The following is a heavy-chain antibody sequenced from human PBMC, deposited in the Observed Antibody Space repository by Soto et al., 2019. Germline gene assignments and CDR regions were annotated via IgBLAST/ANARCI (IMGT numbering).Heavy chain of an antibody. D-gene: IGHD3-10*01. V-gene: IGHV1-69*12. J-gene: IGHJ5*02. CDR3: ARNRNYPYHNCFDP. CDR2: IIPIFGTA. Sequence: QVQLVQSGAEVKKPGSSVKVSCKASGGTFSSYAISWVRQAPGQGLEWMGGIIPIFGTANYAQKFQGRVTITADESTSTAYMELSSLRSDDTAVYYWARNRNYPYHNCFDPWGQGTLVTVSS. CDR1: GGTFSSYA.